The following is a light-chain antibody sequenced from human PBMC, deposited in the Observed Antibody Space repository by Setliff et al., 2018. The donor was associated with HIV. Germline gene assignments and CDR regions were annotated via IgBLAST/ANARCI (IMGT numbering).Light chain of an antibody. CDR3: QSFDTSLSVYV. Sequence: QSALTQPPSVSGAPGQRVTISCTGSSSNIGAGFDVHWYQQLPGTVPKLLIFGNSDRPSGVPDRFSGSKSATSAALVITGLQAEDEADYYCQSFDTSLSVYVFGTGTKVTVL. J-gene: IGLJ1*01. V-gene: IGLV1-40*01. CDR1: SSNIGAGFD. CDR2: GNS.